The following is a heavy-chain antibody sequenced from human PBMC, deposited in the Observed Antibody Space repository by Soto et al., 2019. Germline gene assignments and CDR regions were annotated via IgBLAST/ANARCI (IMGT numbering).Heavy chain of an antibody. CDR2: INPNNGGT. Sequence: SVKVSCKASGYTFTAYYMHWVRQAPGQGLEWMGWINPNNGGTNYAQNFQGRVTMTRDTSISTAYMELSRLRSDDTAVYYCARDLGSNNWNYYGMDVWGQGTTVTVSS. D-gene: IGHD1-1*01. CDR3: ARDLGSNNWNYYGMDV. CDR1: GYTFTAYY. V-gene: IGHV1-2*02. J-gene: IGHJ6*02.